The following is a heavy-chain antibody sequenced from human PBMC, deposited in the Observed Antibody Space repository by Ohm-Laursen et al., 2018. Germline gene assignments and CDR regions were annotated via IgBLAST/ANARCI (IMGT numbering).Heavy chain of an antibody. CDR3: ARVIRSPDAFDI. D-gene: IGHD3-16*01. Sequence: GASVKVSCKASGYTFTTYGVTWVRQAPGQGLEWMGWISVYNGDTNYAQKFQGRVTMTTDTSTNTAYMELRSLTFDDTAVYYCARVIRSPDAFDIWGQGTMVKVSS. CDR1: GYTFTTYG. CDR2: ISVYNGDT. V-gene: IGHV1-18*01. J-gene: IGHJ3*02.